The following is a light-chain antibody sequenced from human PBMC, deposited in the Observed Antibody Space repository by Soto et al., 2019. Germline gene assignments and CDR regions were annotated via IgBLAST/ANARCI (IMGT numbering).Light chain of an antibody. J-gene: IGLJ3*02. Sequence: QSALTQPASVSGPPGQSITISFTGSSSDIGGHNYVSWYQHHPDKAPKHVIYEVSDRPLGVSNRFSGSKSGNTASLTISGLQTEDEADYDCSSYTSADSGVFGGGTKLTV. V-gene: IGLV2-14*01. CDR3: SSYTSADSGV. CDR1: SSDIGGHNY. CDR2: EVS.